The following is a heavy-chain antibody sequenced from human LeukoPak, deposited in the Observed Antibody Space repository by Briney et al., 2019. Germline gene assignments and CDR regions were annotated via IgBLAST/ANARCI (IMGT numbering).Heavy chain of an antibody. J-gene: IGHJ5*02. CDR1: GVSITSSSYY. D-gene: IGHD3-3*01. CDR3: ARTGRFGVASWFTP. V-gene: IGHV4-39*01. CDR2: IYYSGST. Sequence: PSETLSLPCTVSGVSITSSSYYWAWIRQSPGKGLEWIGSIYYSGSTYFNPSLKSRVTMSVDTSENQFSLKLTSVTAADTALYYCARTGRFGVASWFTPWGQGTLITVSS.